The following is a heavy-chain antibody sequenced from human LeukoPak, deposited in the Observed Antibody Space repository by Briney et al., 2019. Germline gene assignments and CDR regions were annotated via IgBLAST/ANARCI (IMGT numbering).Heavy chain of an antibody. V-gene: IGHV1-69-2*01. CDR3: ATGYIVDTAMVPNWFDP. CDR1: GYTFTDYY. D-gene: IGHD5-18*01. CDR2: VDPEDGET. J-gene: IGHJ5*02. Sequence: ATVKLSCKVSGYTFTDYYMHWVRQAPGKGLEWMGLVDPEDGETIYAEKFQGRVTITPHTSTDTAYMELSSLRSEDTAVYYCATGYIVDTAMVPNWFDPWGQGTLVTVSS.